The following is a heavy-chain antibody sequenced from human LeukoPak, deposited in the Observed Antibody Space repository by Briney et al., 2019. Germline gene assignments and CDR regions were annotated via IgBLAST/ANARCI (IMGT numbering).Heavy chain of an antibody. V-gene: IGHV3-30*04. CDR1: GLTFRNYV. Sequence: GGSLRLSCAASGLTFRNYVLHWVRQAPGKGLEWVALISFDGSNTYYADSVKGRFTISRDTSGNTRYLQMNSLGGEDTAVYYCARESHPYYFYYHMDVWGKGTTVTVSS. CDR2: ISFDGSNT. J-gene: IGHJ6*03. CDR3: ARESHPYYFYYHMDV.